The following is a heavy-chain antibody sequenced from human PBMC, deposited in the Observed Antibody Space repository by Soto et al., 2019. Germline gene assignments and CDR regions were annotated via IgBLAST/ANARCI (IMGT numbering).Heavy chain of an antibody. CDR2: ISSSGGST. CDR1: GFTFSNYA. V-gene: IGHV3-64*02. D-gene: IGHD4-4*01. CDR3: AVTTGYYYYYYMDV. J-gene: IGHJ6*03. Sequence: PGGSLRLSCAASGFTFSNYAMHWVRQAPGKGLEYVSAISSSGGSTYYADSVKDRFTISRDNSKNTLYLQMGSLRVEDMAVYYCAVTTGYYYYYYMDVWGKGTTVTVSS.